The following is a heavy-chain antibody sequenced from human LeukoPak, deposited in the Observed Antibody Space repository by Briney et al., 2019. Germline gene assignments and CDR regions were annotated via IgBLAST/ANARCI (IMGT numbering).Heavy chain of an antibody. CDR1: GCTFSSYA. J-gene: IGHJ5*02. D-gene: IGHD6-13*01. V-gene: IGHV1-69*13. CDR3: ATHRGYSSTNWFDP. Sequence: EASVKVSCKASGCTFSSYAISWVRQAPGQGLEWMGGIIPIFGTANYAQRFQGRVTITADESTSTAYMELSSLRSEDTAVYYCATHRGYSSTNWFDPWGQGTLVTVSS. CDR2: IIPIFGTA.